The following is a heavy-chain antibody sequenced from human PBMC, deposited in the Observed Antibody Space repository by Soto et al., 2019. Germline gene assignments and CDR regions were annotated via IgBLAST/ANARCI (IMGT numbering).Heavy chain of an antibody. CDR2: IYHTGST. J-gene: IGHJ1*01. Sequence: SETLSLTCVVSGDSISSTHWWTWVRQTPGKGLEWIGEIYHTGSTKYNPSLKNRITISVDKSKNELSLNLTSVTAADSGAYYFTSAPGNLDWAHWRQDTLVTVSA. V-gene: IGHV4-4*02. D-gene: IGHD3-9*01. CDR1: GDSISSTHW. CDR3: TSAPGNLDWAH.